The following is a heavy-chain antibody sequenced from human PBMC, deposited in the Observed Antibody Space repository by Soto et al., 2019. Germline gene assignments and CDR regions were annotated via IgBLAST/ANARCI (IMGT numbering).Heavy chain of an antibody. CDR3: AKGTQRWLRNGGDY. V-gene: IGHV3-23*01. CDR2: ISGSGGST. D-gene: IGHD5-12*01. CDR1: GFTFSSYA. Sequence: EVQLLESGGGLVQPGGSLRLSCAASGFTFSSYAMSWVRQAPGKGLEWVSAISGSGGSTYYADSVKGRFTISRDNSKNTLYLQMNSLRAEDTAVCYCAKGTQRWLRNGGDYWGQGTLVTVSS. J-gene: IGHJ4*02.